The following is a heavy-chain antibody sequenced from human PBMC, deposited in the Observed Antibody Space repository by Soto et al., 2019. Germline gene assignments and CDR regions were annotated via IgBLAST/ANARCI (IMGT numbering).Heavy chain of an antibody. CDR3: AKDSLGGYCSGGSCYFGGYYNY. CDR2: ISYDGSNK. CDR1: GFTFSSYG. Sequence: GGSLRLSCAASGFTFSSYGMHWVRRAPGKGLEWVAVISYDGSNKYYADSVKGRFTISRDNSKNTLYLQMNSLRAEDTAVYYCAKDSLGGYCSGGSCYFGGYYNYWGQGTLVTVSS. D-gene: IGHD2-15*01. V-gene: IGHV3-30*18. J-gene: IGHJ4*02.